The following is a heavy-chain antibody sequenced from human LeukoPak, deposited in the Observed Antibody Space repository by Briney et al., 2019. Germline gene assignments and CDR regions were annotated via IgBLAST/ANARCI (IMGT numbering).Heavy chain of an antibody. Sequence: SETLSLTCTVSGGSISSSSYYWGWIRQPPGKGLEWIGSIYYSGSTYYNPSLKSRVTISVDTSKNQFSLKLSSVTAADTAVYYCASLLHSRYYDFWSGYYKFDYWGQGTLVTVSS. CDR1: GGSISSSSYY. V-gene: IGHV4-39*01. CDR3: ASLLHSRYYDFWSGYYKFDY. D-gene: IGHD3-3*01. CDR2: IYYSGST. J-gene: IGHJ4*02.